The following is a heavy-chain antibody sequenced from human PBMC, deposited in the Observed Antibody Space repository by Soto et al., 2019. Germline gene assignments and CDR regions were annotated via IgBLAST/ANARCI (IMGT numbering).Heavy chain of an antibody. CDR2: KSYDGSNE. Sequence: GGSLRLSCVASGFTFSIFVMYWVRQAPGKGLEWVAVKSYDGSNEYYADSVKGRFTISRDNSKNTLYLQMDSLRPEDTAVYYCARGDDYWGQGTLVTVSS. V-gene: IGHV3-30-3*01. CDR1: GFTFSIFV. CDR3: ARGDDY. J-gene: IGHJ4*02.